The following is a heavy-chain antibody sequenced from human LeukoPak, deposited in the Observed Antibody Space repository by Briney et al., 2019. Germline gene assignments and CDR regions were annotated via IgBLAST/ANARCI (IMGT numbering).Heavy chain of an antibody. CDR2: TSSDLNVK. J-gene: IGHJ4*02. Sequence: GGSLRLSCAASGFTFRNYVIHWVRQAPGKGLEWVAVTSSDLNVKLYADSVKGRFTISRDNSRSTLYLQMNSMRPEDTAIYYCAREGYYGSGSPPSLYFDYWGQGTLVTVSS. CDR3: AREGYYGSGSPPSLYFDY. CDR1: GFTFRNYV. V-gene: IGHV3-30-3*01. D-gene: IGHD3-10*01.